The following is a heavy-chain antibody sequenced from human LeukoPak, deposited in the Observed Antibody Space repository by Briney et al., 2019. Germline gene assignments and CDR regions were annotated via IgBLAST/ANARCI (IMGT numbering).Heavy chain of an antibody. CDR2: IYYSGST. CDR3: ARAGLWFGELFDY. D-gene: IGHD3-10*01. J-gene: IGHJ4*02. Sequence: SETLSLTCTVSGGSISSSSYYWGWIRQPPGKGLEWIGSIYYSGSTNYNPSLKSRVIMSVDTSKNQFSLRLSSVTAADTAVYYCARAGLWFGELFDYWGQGTLVTVSS. V-gene: IGHV4-39*07. CDR1: GGSISSSSYY.